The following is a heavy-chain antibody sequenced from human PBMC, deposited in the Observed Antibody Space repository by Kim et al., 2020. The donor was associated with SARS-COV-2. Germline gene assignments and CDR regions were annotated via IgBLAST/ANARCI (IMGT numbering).Heavy chain of an antibody. CDR3: ARQSSEFSDAFDI. V-gene: IGHV5-51*01. J-gene: IGHJ3*02. Sequence: CPSFQGQGTIPADKSISTAYLQWSSLKASDTAMYYCARQSSEFSDAFDIWGQGTMVTVSS. D-gene: IGHD6-19*01.